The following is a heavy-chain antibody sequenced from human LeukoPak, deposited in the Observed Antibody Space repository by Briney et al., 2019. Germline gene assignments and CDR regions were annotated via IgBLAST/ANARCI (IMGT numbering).Heavy chain of an antibody. D-gene: IGHD5-18*01. Sequence: SETLSLTCTVSGGSISSSSYYWGWIRQPPGEGLEWIGSIYYSGSTYYNPSRKSRVTISVDTSKNQFSLKLSSVTAADTAVYYCASLRRRYSYGFGHWFDPWGQGTLVTVSS. CDR1: GGSISSSSYY. CDR3: ASLRRRYSYGFGHWFDP. V-gene: IGHV4-39*01. CDR2: IYYSGST. J-gene: IGHJ5*02.